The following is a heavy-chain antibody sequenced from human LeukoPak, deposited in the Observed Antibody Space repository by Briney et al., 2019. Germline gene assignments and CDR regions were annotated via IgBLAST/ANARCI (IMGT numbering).Heavy chain of an antibody. D-gene: IGHD6-13*01. J-gene: IGHJ4*02. Sequence: GGSLRLSCAASGFTFDDYAMRWVRQAPGNVLEWVAGISWSSGTIDYATSVQGRFTISRDNAKNSLYLQMNSLRAEDTALYYCAKATQSYISSWYVFGGGQGTLVTVSS. V-gene: IGHV3-9*01. CDR2: ISWSSGTI. CDR3: AKATQSYISSWYVFG. CDR1: GFTFDDYA.